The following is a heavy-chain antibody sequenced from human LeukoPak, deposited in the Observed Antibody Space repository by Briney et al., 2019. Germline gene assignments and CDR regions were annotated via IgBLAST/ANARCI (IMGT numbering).Heavy chain of an antibody. D-gene: IGHD3-22*01. J-gene: IGHJ4*02. CDR1: GFTFSSYA. CDR2: ISGSGGST. CDR3: ASPPPTYYYGSSGYYERFSPFDY. V-gene: IGHV3-23*01. Sequence: GSLRLSCAASGFTFSSYAMSWVRQAPGKGLEWVSAISGSGGSTYYADSVKGRFTISRDNSKNTLYLQMNSLRAEDTAVYYCASPPPTYYYGSSGYYERFSPFDYWGQGTLVTVSS.